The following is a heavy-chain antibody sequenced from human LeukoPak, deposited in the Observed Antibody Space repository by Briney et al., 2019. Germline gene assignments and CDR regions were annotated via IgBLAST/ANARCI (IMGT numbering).Heavy chain of an antibody. V-gene: IGHV3-23*01. CDR2: ITGSGGST. D-gene: IGHD6-13*01. CDR3: ARDRGSSSLIYFDY. CDR1: GFTFSSYA. J-gene: IGHJ4*02. Sequence: GRSLRLSCAASGFTFSSYAMSWVRQAPGKGLEWVSGITGSGGSTYYADSVKGRFTVSRDNSKNTLYLQMNSLRVEDTAVYYCARDRGSSSLIYFDYCGQGTLVTVSS.